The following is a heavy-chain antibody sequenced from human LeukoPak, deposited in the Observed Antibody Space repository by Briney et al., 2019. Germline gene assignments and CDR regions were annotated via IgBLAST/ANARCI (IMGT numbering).Heavy chain of an antibody. D-gene: IGHD6-19*01. CDR2: IYPGDSDT. J-gene: IGHJ3*02. V-gene: IGHV5-51*01. CDR3: ARRAAYPAGFAFDI. Sequence: GVSLKISCKGSGYSFTSYWIDWVRQMPGKGLEWMWIIYPGDSDTRYSPSFQGQVTISADKSISTAYLQWSSLKASDTAMYYCARRAAYPAGFAFDIWGQGTMVTVSS. CDR1: GYSFTSYW.